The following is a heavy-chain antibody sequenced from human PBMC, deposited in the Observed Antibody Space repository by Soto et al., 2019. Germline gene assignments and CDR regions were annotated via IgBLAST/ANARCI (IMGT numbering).Heavy chain of an antibody. Sequence: GGSLRLSCAASGFIFENFGMSWVRQAPGKGLEWISSISGSGFKKYYADSVKGRFTISRDNSKSTVYLQMNSLRAEDTAVFYCARNHQYYDSSGPFDYWGQGTLVTVSS. CDR2: ISGSGFKK. V-gene: IGHV3-23*01. CDR1: GFIFENFG. D-gene: IGHD3-22*01. J-gene: IGHJ4*02. CDR3: ARNHQYYDSSGPFDY.